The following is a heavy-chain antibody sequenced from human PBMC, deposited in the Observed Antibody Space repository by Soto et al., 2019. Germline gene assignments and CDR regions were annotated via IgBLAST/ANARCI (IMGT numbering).Heavy chain of an antibody. CDR3: ARDMTTVTTYTYFDY. CDR1: GFTFSSYA. CDR2: ISYDGSNK. J-gene: IGHJ4*02. D-gene: IGHD4-17*01. V-gene: IGHV3-30-3*01. Sequence: QVQLVESGGGVVQPGRSLRLSCAASGFTFSSYAMHWVRQAPGKGLEWVAVISYDGSNKYCADSVKGRFTISRDNSKNTLYLQMNSLRAEDTAVYYCARDMTTVTTYTYFDYWGQGTLVTVSS.